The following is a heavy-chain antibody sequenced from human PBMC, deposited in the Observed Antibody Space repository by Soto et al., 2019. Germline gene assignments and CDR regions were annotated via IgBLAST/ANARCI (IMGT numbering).Heavy chain of an antibody. CDR3: ARTGSGDTLTYYYYYYGMDV. CDR2: ISYDGSNK. CDR1: GFTFSSYA. J-gene: IGHJ6*02. V-gene: IGHV3-30-3*01. Sequence: GGSLRLSCAASGFTFSSYAMHWVRQAPGKGLEWVAVISYDGSNKYYADSVKGRFTISRDNSKNTLYLQMNSLRAEDTAVYYCARTGSGDTLTYYYYYYGMDVRGQGTTVTV. D-gene: IGHD2-15*01.